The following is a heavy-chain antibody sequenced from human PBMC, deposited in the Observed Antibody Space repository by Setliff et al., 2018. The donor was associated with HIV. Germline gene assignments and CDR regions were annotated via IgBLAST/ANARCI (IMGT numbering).Heavy chain of an antibody. J-gene: IGHJ6*03. Sequence: LGESLKISCKVSAYSSTTSWITWVRQMPGKGLEWMGRIAPRDSYTDYSPSFEGHVTISFDKSVSTAYLQWSSLKASDTAMYYCARLEVAGAYSYYYMDVWGKGTTVTVS. D-gene: IGHD6-19*01. CDR3: ARLEVAGAYSYYYMDV. V-gene: IGHV5-10-1*01. CDR2: IAPRDSYT. CDR1: AYSSTTSW.